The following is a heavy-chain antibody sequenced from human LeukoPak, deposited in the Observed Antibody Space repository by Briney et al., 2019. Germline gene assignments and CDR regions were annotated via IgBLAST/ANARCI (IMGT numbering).Heavy chain of an antibody. CDR3: ARARSSYGYGDAFDI. J-gene: IGHJ3*02. V-gene: IGHV3-30*02. CDR2: IRYDGCNK. CDR1: GFTFSSYG. Sequence: GGSLRLSCAASGFTFSSYGMHWVRQAPGKGLEGVAFIRYDGCNKYYADSVKGRFTISRDNSKNALYLQMNSLRAEDTAVYYCARARSSYGYGDAFDIWGQGTMVTVSS. D-gene: IGHD5-18*01.